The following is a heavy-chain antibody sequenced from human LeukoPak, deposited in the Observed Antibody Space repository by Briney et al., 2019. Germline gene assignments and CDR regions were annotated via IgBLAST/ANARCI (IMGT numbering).Heavy chain of an antibody. J-gene: IGHJ4*02. CDR1: GYTFTGYY. V-gene: IGHV1-2*02. CDR2: INPKSGGT. D-gene: IGHD1-26*01. Sequence: ASVKVSCKAYGYTFTGYYMHWVRRAPGQGLEWMGWINPKSGGTNYAQKFQGRVTMTRDTSISTAYMELSRLRSDDTAVYYCARSIVGPTPIDYWGQGTLVTVSS. CDR3: ARSIVGPTPIDY.